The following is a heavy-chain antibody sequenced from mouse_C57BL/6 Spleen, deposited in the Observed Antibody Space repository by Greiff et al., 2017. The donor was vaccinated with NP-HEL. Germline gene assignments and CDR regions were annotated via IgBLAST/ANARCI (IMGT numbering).Heavy chain of an antibody. J-gene: IGHJ2*01. D-gene: IGHD4-1*01. CDR3: TGLGPAWGFDY. Sequence: EVKLVESGGGLVQPGGSMKLSCVASGFTFSNYWMNWVRQSPEKGLEWVAQIRLKSDNYATHYAESVKGRFTISKDDSKSSFYLQMNNLRAEDTGIYYCTGLGPAWGFDYWGQGTTLTVSS. CDR2: IRLKSDNYAT. CDR1: GFTFSNYW. V-gene: IGHV6-3*01.